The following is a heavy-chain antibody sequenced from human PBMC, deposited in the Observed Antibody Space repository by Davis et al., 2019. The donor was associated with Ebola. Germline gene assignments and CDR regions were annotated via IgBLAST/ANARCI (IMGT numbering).Heavy chain of an antibody. CDR2: INPNSGGT. CDR3: ARDLAYCGGDCP. D-gene: IGHD2-21*01. J-gene: IGHJ5*02. Sequence: AASVTVSCKASGYTFTGYYMHWVRQAPGQGLEWMGWINPNSGGTNYAQKFQGRVTMTRDTSISTAYMELSSLRSEDTALYYCARDLAYCGGDCPWGQGTLVTVSS. CDR1: GYTFTGYY. V-gene: IGHV1-2*02.